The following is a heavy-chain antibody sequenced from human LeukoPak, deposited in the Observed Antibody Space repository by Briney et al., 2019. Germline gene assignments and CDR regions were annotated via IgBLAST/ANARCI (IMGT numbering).Heavy chain of an antibody. Sequence: GGSLRLSCVASEFIFSDYWMSWVRQAPGKGREWVANIKQGGREEKYVGSVKGRLAISRDDAKSTLYLQMDSLSGDDTAVYYCARDNGGRFDSWGRGTLVTVPS. CDR1: EFIFSDYW. CDR2: IKQGGREE. D-gene: IGHD3-10*01. J-gene: IGHJ5*01. CDR3: ARDNGGRFDS. V-gene: IGHV3-7*03.